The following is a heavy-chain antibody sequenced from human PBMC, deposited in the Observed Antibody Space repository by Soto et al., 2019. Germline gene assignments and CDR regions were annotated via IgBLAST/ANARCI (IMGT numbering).Heavy chain of an antibody. CDR1: GFNFNDYQ. CDR3: VRDQFDNSGYHWFDL. D-gene: IGHD5-18*01. CDR2: ISPGLSFI. J-gene: IGHJ5*02. Sequence: GGSLRLSCAASGFNFNDYQIHWVRQAPGEGLEWVSGISPGLSFIYYADSVRGRFTISRDNSNKSVFLQLNSLRVDDTATYYCVRDQFDNSGYHWFDLWGQGTLVTVSS. V-gene: IGHV3-21*01.